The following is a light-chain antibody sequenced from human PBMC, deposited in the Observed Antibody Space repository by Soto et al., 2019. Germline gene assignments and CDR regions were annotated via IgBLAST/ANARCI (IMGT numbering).Light chain of an antibody. J-gene: IGKJ5*01. Sequence: EIVSTQSPGTLSLSPGERATLSCRASQNVDSNYLAWYQQKPGLAPRLLIYDASSRATGIPDRFSGSGSGTDFTLTISRLEPEDFAVYYCQQYGSSPITFGQGTRLEIK. CDR3: QQYGSSPIT. CDR1: QNVDSNY. CDR2: DAS. V-gene: IGKV3D-20*01.